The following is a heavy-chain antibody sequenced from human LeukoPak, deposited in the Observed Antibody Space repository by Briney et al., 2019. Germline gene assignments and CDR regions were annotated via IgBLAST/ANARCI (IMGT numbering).Heavy chain of an antibody. D-gene: IGHD2-21*01. V-gene: IGHV3-23*01. Sequence: GGSLRLSCAASGFTFSSYAMSWVRQAPGKGLEWVSAISGSGGSTYYADSVKGRFTISRDNSKKPLYLQMNSLRAEDTAVYYCSKELGEHWCGGDCHQFDYWGQGTLVTVSS. J-gene: IGHJ4*02. CDR2: ISGSGGST. CDR3: SKELGEHWCGGDCHQFDY. CDR1: GFTFSSYA.